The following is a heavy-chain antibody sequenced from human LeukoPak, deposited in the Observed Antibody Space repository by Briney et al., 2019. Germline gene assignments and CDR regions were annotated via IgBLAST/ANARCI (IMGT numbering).Heavy chain of an antibody. J-gene: IGHJ4*02. Sequence: PGGSLRLSCAASGFTFSSYGMHWVRQAPGKGLEWVAVISYDGSNKYYTDSVKGRFTISRDNANNSLYLQMNSLRAEDTAVYYCARHVVAVGFDYWGQGTLVTVSS. CDR3: ARHVVAVGFDY. D-gene: IGHD3-22*01. CDR2: ISYDGSNK. V-gene: IGHV3-30*03. CDR1: GFTFSSYG.